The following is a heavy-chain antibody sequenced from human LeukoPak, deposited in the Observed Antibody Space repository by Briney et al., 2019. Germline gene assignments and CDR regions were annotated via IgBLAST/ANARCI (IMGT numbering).Heavy chain of an antibody. CDR3: AKDTERITMTVPVPDAFDI. CDR1: GFTFSSYG. D-gene: IGHD3-22*01. J-gene: IGHJ3*02. CDR2: ISYDGSNK. V-gene: IGHV3-30*18. Sequence: GGSLRLSCAASGFTFSSYGMHWVRQAPGKGLEWVAVISYDGSNKYYADSVKGRFTISRDNSKNTLYLQMNSLRAEDTAVYYCAKDTERITMTVPVPDAFDIWGQGTMVTVSS.